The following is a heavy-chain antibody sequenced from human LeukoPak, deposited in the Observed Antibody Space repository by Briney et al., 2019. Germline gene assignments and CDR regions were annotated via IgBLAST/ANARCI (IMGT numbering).Heavy chain of an antibody. J-gene: IGHJ4*02. CDR3: TRDRGAYNLYDY. Sequence: GRSLRLSCAASGFNFNYVWMSWIRQAPGKGLEWVGFIRSKAYGETADYAASVKGRFTISRDDSKAIAYLQMNSLKTEDTAVYHCTRDRGAYNLYDYWGQGTLVTVSS. CDR1: GFNFNYVW. V-gene: IGHV3-49*03. CDR2: IRSKAYGETA. D-gene: IGHD1-1*01.